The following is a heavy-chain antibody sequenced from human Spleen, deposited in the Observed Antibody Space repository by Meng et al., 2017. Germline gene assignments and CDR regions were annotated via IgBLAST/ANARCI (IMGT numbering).Heavy chain of an antibody. Sequence: ASVKVSCKPSGYTFNAYYMHWVRQAPGQGLEWMGWIHPNSGGTNYAQKFQGRVTMTRDTSISTAYMELSRLRSDDTAVYYCATGYRYGNVYFDYWGQGTLVTVSS. CDR3: ATGYRYGNVYFDY. CDR2: IHPNSGGT. V-gene: IGHV1-2*02. CDR1: GYTFNAYY. D-gene: IGHD5-18*01. J-gene: IGHJ4*02.